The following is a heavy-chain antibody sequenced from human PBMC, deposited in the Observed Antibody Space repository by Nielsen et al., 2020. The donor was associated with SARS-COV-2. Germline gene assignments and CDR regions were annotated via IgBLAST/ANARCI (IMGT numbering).Heavy chain of an antibody. Sequence: GGSLRLSCAASGFTFSSYGMHWVRQAPGKGLEWVAVIWYDGSNKYYADSVKGRFTISRDNSKNTLYLQMNSLRAEDTAVYYCATLYGSGSYYNAWGQGTLVTVSS. CDR3: ATLYGSGSYYNA. J-gene: IGHJ5*02. CDR2: IWYDGSNK. CDR1: GFTFSSYG. D-gene: IGHD3-10*01. V-gene: IGHV3-33*01.